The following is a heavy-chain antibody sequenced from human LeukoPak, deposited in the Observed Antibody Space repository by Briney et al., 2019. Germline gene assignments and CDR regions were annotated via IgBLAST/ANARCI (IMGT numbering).Heavy chain of an antibody. J-gene: IGHJ4*02. CDR1: GYTFTSHD. CDR2: MNPNRANT. Sequence: ASVKVSCKTSGYTFTSHDINWVPQAPGQGLQWMGWMNPNRANTDYAQQFHGRVTMTRDTSISTAYMELRGLRSEDTAMYYCASSLVGINDYWGQGTLVIVSS. D-gene: IGHD2-8*02. V-gene: IGHV1-8*01. CDR3: ASSLVGINDY.